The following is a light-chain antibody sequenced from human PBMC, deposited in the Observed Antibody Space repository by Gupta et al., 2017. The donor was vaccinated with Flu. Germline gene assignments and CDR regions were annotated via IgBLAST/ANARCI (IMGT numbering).Light chain of an antibody. Sequence: SSLSASVGDRVTITCRASQSISNYLNWYQQKPGKAPKLLIYTASSLQSGVPSRFSGSGSGTDFTLTISSLQPEDFATYYCQQSYSTPLYTFGQGTKLEIK. CDR1: QSISNY. V-gene: IGKV1-39*01. CDR2: TAS. J-gene: IGKJ2*01. CDR3: QQSYSTPLYT.